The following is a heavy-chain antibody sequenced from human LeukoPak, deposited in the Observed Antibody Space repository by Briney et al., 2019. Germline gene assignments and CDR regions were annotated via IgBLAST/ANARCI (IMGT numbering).Heavy chain of an antibody. CDR3: AAALYGSGSYNY. CDR1: GFTFTSSA. J-gene: IGHJ4*02. D-gene: IGHD3-10*01. Sequence: TSVKFSCKASGFTFTSSARQWVRQARGQRLEWIGWIVVGSGNTNYAQKFQERVTITRDMSTSTAYMELSSLRSEDTAVYYCAAALYGSGSYNYWGQGTLVTVSS. CDR2: IVVGSGNT. V-gene: IGHV1-58*02.